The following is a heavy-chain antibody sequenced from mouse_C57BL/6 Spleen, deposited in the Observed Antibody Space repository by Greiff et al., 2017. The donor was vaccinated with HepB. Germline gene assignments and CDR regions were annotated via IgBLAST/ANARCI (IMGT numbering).Heavy chain of an antibody. Sequence: EVKLVESGGGLVKPGGSLKLSCAASGFTFSSYAMSWVRQTPEKRLEWVATISDGGSYTYYPDNVKGRFTISRDNAKNNLYLQMSHLKSEDTAMYYCARDRNYYGPFDYWGQGTTLTVSS. J-gene: IGHJ2*01. V-gene: IGHV5-4*01. CDR1: GFTFSSYA. CDR3: ARDRNYYGPFDY. D-gene: IGHD1-1*01. CDR2: ISDGGSYT.